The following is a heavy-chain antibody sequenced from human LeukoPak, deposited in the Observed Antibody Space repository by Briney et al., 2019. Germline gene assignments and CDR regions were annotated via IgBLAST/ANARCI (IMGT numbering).Heavy chain of an antibody. V-gene: IGHV3-23*01. Sequence: GGSLRLSCAASGFTFSSYAMSWVRRAPGKGLEWVSTISGSGGSTYYADSVKGRFTISRDKSNNTLYLQMNSLRAEDTALYYCAEDLALLHSGSYSAFDYWDQGTLVTVSS. J-gene: IGHJ4*02. D-gene: IGHD1-26*01. CDR2: ISGSGGST. CDR1: GFTFSSYA. CDR3: AEDLALLHSGSYSAFDY.